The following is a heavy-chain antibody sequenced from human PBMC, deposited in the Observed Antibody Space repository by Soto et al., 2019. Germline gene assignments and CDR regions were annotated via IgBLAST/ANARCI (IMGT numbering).Heavy chain of an antibody. CDR2: IIPIFNST. CDR1: GSRFSNYV. D-gene: IGHD2-2*02. CDR3: AREGRGKKAGYNGLVSLGY. Sequence: QVQLVQSGAEVKTPGSSLKVSCKVSGSRFSNYVISWVRQAPGHGLEWLGRIIPIFNSTKYAQSFQGRVTITADKSTSTASLELSSLRSADTAVYYCAREGRGKKAGYNGLVSLGYWGQVTLVTFSS. J-gene: IGHJ4*02. V-gene: IGHV1-69*06.